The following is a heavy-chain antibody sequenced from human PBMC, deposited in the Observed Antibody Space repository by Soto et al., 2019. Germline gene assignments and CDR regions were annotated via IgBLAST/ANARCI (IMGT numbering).Heavy chain of an antibody. CDR3: ARGDYYDTTGPFSDAFDI. D-gene: IGHD3-22*01. CDR1: GFTFSNFW. CDR2: IKQEGHEK. Sequence: PGGSLRLSCAASGFTFSNFWMSWVRQAPGKGLEWVANIKQEGHEKYYVDSVKGRFTISRDNAKNSLYLQMNSLRAEDTAVYYCARGDYYDTTGPFSDAFDIWGQGTMVTVS. J-gene: IGHJ3*02. V-gene: IGHV3-7*04.